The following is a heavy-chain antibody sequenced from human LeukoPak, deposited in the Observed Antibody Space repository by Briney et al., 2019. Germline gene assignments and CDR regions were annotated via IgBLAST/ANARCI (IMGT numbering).Heavy chain of an antibody. Sequence: ASVKVSGKASGYTFTGYYMHWVRQAPGQGLEWMGWINPNSGGTNYAQKFQGRVTMTRDTSISTAYMELSRLRSDDTAVYYCARDNGRDGYNLDYWGQGTLVTVSS. CDR3: ARDNGRDGYNLDY. J-gene: IGHJ4*02. CDR1: GYTFTGYY. D-gene: IGHD5-24*01. V-gene: IGHV1-2*02. CDR2: INPNSGGT.